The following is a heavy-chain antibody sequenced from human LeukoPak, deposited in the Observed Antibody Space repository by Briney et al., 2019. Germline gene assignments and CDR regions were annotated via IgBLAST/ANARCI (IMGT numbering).Heavy chain of an antibody. CDR2: ISSYNGNT. D-gene: IGHD3-9*01. Sequence: ASVKVSCKASGGTFSSYAISWVRQAPGQGLEWMGWISSYNGNTNYAQKFQGRVTMTTDTSTSTAYMDLRSLRSDDTAVYYCAREDDILTGPGAFDIWGQGTMVTVSS. CDR1: GGTFSSYA. CDR3: AREDDILTGPGAFDI. J-gene: IGHJ3*02. V-gene: IGHV1-18*01.